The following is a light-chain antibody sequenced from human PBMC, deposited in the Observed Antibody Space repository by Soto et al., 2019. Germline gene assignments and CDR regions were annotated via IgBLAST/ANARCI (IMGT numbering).Light chain of an antibody. V-gene: IGKV1-5*01. CDR2: DVS. J-gene: IGKJ4*01. CDR3: QQYFSYPLT. Sequence: DIQMTQSPSTLSVSVGDRVIITCRASQSPGTWMAWYQQKPGTAPVLLIYDVSKLESGVPSRFSGRASGTEFTLTLTSLQPDDFATYYCQQYFSYPLTFGGGTKVEIK. CDR1: QSPGTW.